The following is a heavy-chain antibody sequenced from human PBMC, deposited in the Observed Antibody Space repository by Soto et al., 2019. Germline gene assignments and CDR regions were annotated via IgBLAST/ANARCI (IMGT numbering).Heavy chain of an antibody. V-gene: IGHV3-33*08. CDR2: IWYDGSNK. Sequence: GGSLRLSCGASGFTFYTYWMNWVRQAPGMGLEWVAVIWYDGSNKYYADSVKGRFTISRDNSKNTLYLQMNSLRAEDTAVYYCANGYWPLGYWGQGTLVTGSS. J-gene: IGHJ4*02. CDR1: GFTFYTYW. D-gene: IGHD3-22*01. CDR3: ANGYWPLGY.